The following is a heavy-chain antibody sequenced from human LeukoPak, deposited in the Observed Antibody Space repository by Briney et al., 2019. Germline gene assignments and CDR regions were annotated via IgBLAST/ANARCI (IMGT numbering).Heavy chain of an antibody. CDR3: AKVGGERELLPRGFDY. Sequence: GGSLRLSCAASGFTFSSYSMNWVRQAPGKGLEWVSSISSSSSYIYYADSVKGRFTISRDNAKNSLYLQMNSLRAEDTAVYYCAKVGGERELLPRGFDYWGQGTLVTVSS. D-gene: IGHD1-26*01. CDR1: GFTFSSYS. J-gene: IGHJ4*02. CDR2: ISSSSSYI. V-gene: IGHV3-21*01.